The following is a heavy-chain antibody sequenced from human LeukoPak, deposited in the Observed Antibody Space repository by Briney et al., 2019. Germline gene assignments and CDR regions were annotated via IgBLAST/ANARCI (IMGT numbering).Heavy chain of an antibody. CDR3: ARGVGNSWYGAFDI. CDR1: GGSINNYY. Sequence: PSETLSLTCTVSGGSINNYYWNWIRQPPGKGLEWIGYIYYSGSTNYKSSLKSRVTISVDTSKNQFSLKLSSVTAADTALYYCARGVGNSWYGAFDIWGQGTMVIVSS. D-gene: IGHD6-13*01. J-gene: IGHJ3*02. V-gene: IGHV4-59*01. CDR2: IYYSGST.